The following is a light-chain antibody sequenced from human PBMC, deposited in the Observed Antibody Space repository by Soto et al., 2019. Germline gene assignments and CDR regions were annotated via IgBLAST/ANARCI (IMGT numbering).Light chain of an antibody. V-gene: IGLV2-23*01. CDR3: CSYAGSSTDVV. CDR2: EGS. Sequence: QSALTQPASVSGSPGQSITIYCTGTSSDVGSYNLVPWYQQHPGKAPKLMIYEGSKRPSGVSNRFSGSKSGNTASLTISGLQAEDEADYYCCSYAGSSTDVVFGGGTKLTVL. J-gene: IGLJ2*01. CDR1: SSDVGSYNL.